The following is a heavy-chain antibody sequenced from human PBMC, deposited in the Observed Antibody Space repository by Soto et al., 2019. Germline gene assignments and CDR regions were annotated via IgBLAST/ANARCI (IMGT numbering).Heavy chain of an antibody. J-gene: IGHJ3*02. CDR2: IDPSDSYT. CDR1: GYSFTSYW. Sequence: RGESLKISCKGSGYSFTSYWISWVRQMPGNGLEWMGRIDPSDSYTNYSPSFQGHVTISADKSISTAYLQWSGLKASDTAMYYCARHSIVATTSLEAFDICGQGTMVTVS. CDR3: ARHSIVATTSLEAFDI. D-gene: IGHD5-12*01. V-gene: IGHV5-10-1*01.